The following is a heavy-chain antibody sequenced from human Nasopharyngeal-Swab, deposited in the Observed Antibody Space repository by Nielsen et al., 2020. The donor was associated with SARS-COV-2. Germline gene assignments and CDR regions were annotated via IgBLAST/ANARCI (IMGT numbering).Heavy chain of an antibody. D-gene: IGHD2-2*01. CDR2: INHSGST. V-gene: IGHV4-34*01. CDR3: ARGSVVTAAPAVDYFDY. Sequence: WIRQPPGKGLEWIGEINHSGSTNYNPSLKSRVTISVYTSKNQFYLKLSFVTAADTAVYYCARGSVVTAAPAVDYFDYWGQGTLVTVSS. J-gene: IGHJ4*02.